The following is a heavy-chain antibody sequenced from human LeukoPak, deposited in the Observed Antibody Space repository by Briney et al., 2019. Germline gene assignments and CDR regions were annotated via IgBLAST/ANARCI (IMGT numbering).Heavy chain of an antibody. CDR3: ARGSSWPKYHYYYMDV. D-gene: IGHD6-13*01. CDR1: GGSISNYF. CDR2: IHDNGDS. J-gene: IGHJ6*03. Sequence: SETLSLTCTVSGGSISNYFWSWIRQPAGKGLEWIGRIHDNGDSNHNPSLKSRVTISVDTSKNQFSLKLSSVTAADTAVYYCARGSSWPKYHYYYMDVWGKGTTVTVSS. V-gene: IGHV4-4*07.